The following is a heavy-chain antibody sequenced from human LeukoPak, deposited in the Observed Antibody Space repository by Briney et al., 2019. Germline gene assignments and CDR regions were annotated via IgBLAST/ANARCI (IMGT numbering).Heavy chain of an antibody. D-gene: IGHD2-2*01. J-gene: IGHJ6*02. CDR3: AHIGYCSSTSCYGGTNYYYYGMDV. Sequence: ALVKVSCKVSGYTLTELSMHWVRQAPGKGLEWMGGFDPEDGETIYAQKFQGRVTMTEDTSTDTAYMELSSLRSEDTAVYYCAHIGYCSSTSCYGGTNYYYYGMDVWGQGTTVTVSS. CDR2: FDPEDGET. V-gene: IGHV1-24*01. CDR1: GYTLTELS.